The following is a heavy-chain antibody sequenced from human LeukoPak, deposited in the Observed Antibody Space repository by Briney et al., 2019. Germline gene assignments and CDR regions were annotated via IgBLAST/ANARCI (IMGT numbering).Heavy chain of an antibody. V-gene: IGHV4-34*01. Sequence: PSEALSLTCAVYGGSFSGYYWSWIRQPPGKGLEWIGEINHSGSTNYNPSLKSRVTISVDTSKNQFSLKLSSVTAADTAVYYCARGLRCCRLLRTTNWFDPWGQGTLVTVSS. D-gene: IGHD3-22*01. J-gene: IGHJ5*02. CDR1: GGSFSGYY. CDR2: INHSGST. CDR3: ARGLRCCRLLRTTNWFDP.